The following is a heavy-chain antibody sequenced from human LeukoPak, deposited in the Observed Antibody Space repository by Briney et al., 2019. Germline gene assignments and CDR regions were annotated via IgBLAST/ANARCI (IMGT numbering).Heavy chain of an antibody. Sequence: GGSLRLSCAASGFTFSSYGMHWVRQAPGKGLEWVAVISYDGSNKYYADSVKGRFTISRDNSKNTLYLQMNSLRAEDTAVYYCAKDFEKWELDDGAFDIWGQGTMVTVSS. J-gene: IGHJ3*02. CDR2: ISYDGSNK. CDR3: AKDFEKWELDDGAFDI. D-gene: IGHD1-26*01. CDR1: GFTFSSYG. V-gene: IGHV3-30*18.